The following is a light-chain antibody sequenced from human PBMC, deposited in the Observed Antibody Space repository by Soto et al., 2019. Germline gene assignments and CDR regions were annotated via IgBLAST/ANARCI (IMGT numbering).Light chain of an antibody. J-gene: IGKJ4*01. CDR1: RSISNY. V-gene: IGKV1-39*01. CDR3: QQSYSTPPT. CDR2: AVS. Sequence: DIQMTQSPSSLSASVGDRVTITCRASRSISNYLNWYQQKPGKAPKLLIHAVSNLQSGVPSRFSGSGSGTDFSLYISSLQPEDFATYYCQQSYSTPPTFGGGTKVEIK.